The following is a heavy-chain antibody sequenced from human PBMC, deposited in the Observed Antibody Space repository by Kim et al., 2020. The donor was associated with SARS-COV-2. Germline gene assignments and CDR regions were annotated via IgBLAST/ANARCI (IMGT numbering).Heavy chain of an antibody. CDR3: ARAYSSSWHFPLGDY. V-gene: IGHV3-30*04. D-gene: IGHD6-13*01. J-gene: IGHJ4*02. Sequence: GGSLRLSCAASGFSFSDYALHWVRQAPGKGLEWVALISFDGSNEYYADSVKGRFTISRDNSKNTVHLQMNTLRTEDTALYYCARAYSSSWHFPLGDYWGQGTLVTVSS. CDR1: GFSFSDYA. CDR2: ISFDGSNE.